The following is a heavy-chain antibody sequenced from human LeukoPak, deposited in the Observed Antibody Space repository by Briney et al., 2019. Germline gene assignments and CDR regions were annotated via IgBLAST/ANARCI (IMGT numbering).Heavy chain of an antibody. CDR3: TRTWAHYYSMEV. Sequence: SETLSLTCTVSGGSISTYYWSWIRQPPGKGLEWIGYVYYTGSTNYNPSLKSRVTISVDSSKNQFSLKLTSVTAADTAVYYCTRTWAHYYSMEVWGKGTTVTVSS. V-gene: IGHV4-59*08. J-gene: IGHJ6*03. D-gene: IGHD1-26*01. CDR2: VYYTGST. CDR1: GGSISTYY.